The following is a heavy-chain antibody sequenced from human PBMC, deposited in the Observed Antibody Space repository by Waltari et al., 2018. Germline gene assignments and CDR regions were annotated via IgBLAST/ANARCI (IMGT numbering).Heavy chain of an antibody. CDR1: GYIFTTYD. D-gene: IGHD3-9*01. CDR3: ARGSRDYDILTGYSPSWFDP. J-gene: IGHJ5*02. V-gene: IGHV1-8*01. Sequence: QIQLVQSGAEVKKPGASVTVSCKTSGYIFTTYDINWVRQATGQGLEWMGRMNPDSGNTGYAQKFQGRVTMTRNTSISTAYMELSSLRSDDTAVYYCARGSRDYDILTGYSPSWFDPWGQGTLVTVSS. CDR2: MNPDSGNT.